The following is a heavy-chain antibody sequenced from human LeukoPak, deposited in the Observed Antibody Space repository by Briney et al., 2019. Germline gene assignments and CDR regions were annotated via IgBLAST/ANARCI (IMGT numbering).Heavy chain of an antibody. CDR2: ISAYNGNT. D-gene: IGHD3-3*01. J-gene: IGHJ6*03. CDR3: ARVAYYDFWSGYYPSYYYYYMDV. Sequence: ASVKVSCKASGHTFTSYGISWVRQAPGQGLEWMGWISAYNGNTNYAQKLQGRVTMTTDTSTSTAYMELRSLRSDDTAVYYCARVAYYDFWSGYYPSYYYYYMDVWGKGTTVTVSS. V-gene: IGHV1-18*01. CDR1: GHTFTSYG.